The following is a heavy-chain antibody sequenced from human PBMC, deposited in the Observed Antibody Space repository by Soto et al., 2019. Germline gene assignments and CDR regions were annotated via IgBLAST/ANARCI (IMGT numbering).Heavy chain of an antibody. CDR2: ISAYNGNT. CDR1: GYTFTSYG. CDR3: AREVYGDYPEAFDI. J-gene: IGHJ3*02. Sequence: APVKVSCKASGYTFTSYGISWVRQAPGQGLEWMGWISAYNGNTNYAQKLQGRVTMTTDTSTSTAYMELRSLRSDDTAVYYCAREVYGDYPEAFDIWGQGTMVTVSS. D-gene: IGHD4-17*01. V-gene: IGHV1-18*01.